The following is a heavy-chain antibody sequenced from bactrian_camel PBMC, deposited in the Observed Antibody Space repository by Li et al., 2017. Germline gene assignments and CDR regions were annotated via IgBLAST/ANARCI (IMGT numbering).Heavy chain of an antibody. CDR2: VTDDDMT. V-gene: IGHV3S53*01. D-gene: IGHD3*01. Sequence: HVQLVESGGGSVQAGESLRLSCRPPEDNWSQYCMGWFRQAPGKEREGIAAVTDDDMTSYRDSVKGRFTIFRDNVEHVLYLQMNSLQPEDTAMYYCATFKPCMSAIQALNVLRTALPLDRGTQVTVS. J-gene: IGHJ4*01. CDR1: EDNWSQYC.